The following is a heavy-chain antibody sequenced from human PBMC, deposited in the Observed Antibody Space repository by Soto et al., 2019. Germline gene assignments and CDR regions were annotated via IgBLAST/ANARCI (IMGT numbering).Heavy chain of an antibody. V-gene: IGHV2-70*01. D-gene: IGHD3-10*01. CDR2: IDWDDDK. Sequence: SGPTLVNPTQTLTLTCTFSGFSLSTSGMCVSWIRQPPGKALEWLALIDWDDDKYYSTSLKTRLTISKDTSKNQVVLTMTNMDPVDTATYYCARTLTYYYGSGAPYYYGMDVWGQGTTVTVSS. J-gene: IGHJ6*02. CDR1: GFSLSTSGMC. CDR3: ARTLTYYYGSGAPYYYGMDV.